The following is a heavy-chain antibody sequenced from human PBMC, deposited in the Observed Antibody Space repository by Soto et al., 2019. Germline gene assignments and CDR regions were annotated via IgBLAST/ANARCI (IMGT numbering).Heavy chain of an antibody. Sequence: QVQLQESGPGLVKPSGTLSLTCAVSGTSIINNNWWTWVRQPPGKGLEWIGEIYHSGTTNYNSSLKSRVTFSTDKSKNQFSLNLISVTAAGTAVYYCARGDGDNAFDIWGQGTLVIVSS. V-gene: IGHV4-4*02. D-gene: IGHD2-21*02. CDR3: ARGDGDNAFDI. CDR2: IYHSGTT. J-gene: IGHJ3*02. CDR1: GTSIINNNW.